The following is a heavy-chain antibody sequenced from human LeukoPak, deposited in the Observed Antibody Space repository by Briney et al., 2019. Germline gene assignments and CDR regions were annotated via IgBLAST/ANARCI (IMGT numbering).Heavy chain of an antibody. Sequence: SETLSLTCTVSGGSISSYYWSWIRQPPGKGLEWIGYIYYSGSANYNPSLKSRLTISLDASKNQFSLKLSSVTATDTAVYYCASLTTVTQGYFDSWGQGTLVTVSS. V-gene: IGHV4-59*08. CDR1: GGSISSYY. D-gene: IGHD4-17*01. CDR3: ASLTTVTQGYFDS. J-gene: IGHJ4*02. CDR2: IYYSGSA.